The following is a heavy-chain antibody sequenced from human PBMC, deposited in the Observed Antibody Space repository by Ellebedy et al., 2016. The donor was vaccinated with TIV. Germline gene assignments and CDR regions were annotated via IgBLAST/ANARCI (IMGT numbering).Heavy chain of an antibody. J-gene: IGHJ4*02. Sequence: GESLKISCAASGFTFSSYGMHWVRQAPGKGLEWVAGILFAGNNEYYADSVKGRFTISSDNSKNTLYLQMNSLRAEDTAVYYCAKDLGRWLQYFDYWGQGTLVTVSS. D-gene: IGHD5-24*01. CDR2: ILFAGNNE. CDR1: GFTFSSYG. CDR3: AKDLGRWLQYFDY. V-gene: IGHV3-30*18.